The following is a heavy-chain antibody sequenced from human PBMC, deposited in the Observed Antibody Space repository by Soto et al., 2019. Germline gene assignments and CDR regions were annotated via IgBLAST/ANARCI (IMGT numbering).Heavy chain of an antibody. CDR3: ARGRYLDSSDYWVANLPFDH. CDR2: ISRSGRGSA. D-gene: IGHD3-22*01. V-gene: IGHV3-23*01. CDR1: GVTFYISV. J-gene: IGHJ4*02. Sequence: GAMGLSGAASGVTFYISVMTWAFQAPGEGLEWVSSISRSGRGSAYYADSVKGRFTISRDNSENTLFLQMNNLRDEDTALYYCARGRYLDSSDYWVANLPFDHWGLGTLVTVSS.